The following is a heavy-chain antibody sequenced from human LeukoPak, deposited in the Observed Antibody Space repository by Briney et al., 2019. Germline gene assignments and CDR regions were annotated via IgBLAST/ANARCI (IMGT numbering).Heavy chain of an antibody. CDR3: ARVRMATISYAFNI. D-gene: IGHD5-24*01. CDR1: GGSISSYY. Sequence: SETLSLTCTVSGGSISSYYWSWIRQPPGMGLEWIGYIYHSGSTYYNPSLKSRVTISVDRSKNQFSLKLSSVTAADTAVYYCARVRMATISYAFNIWGQGTMVTVSS. V-gene: IGHV4-59*12. CDR2: IYHSGST. J-gene: IGHJ3*02.